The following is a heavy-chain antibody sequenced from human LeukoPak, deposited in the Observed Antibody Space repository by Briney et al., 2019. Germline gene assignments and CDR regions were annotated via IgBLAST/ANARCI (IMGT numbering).Heavy chain of an antibody. Sequence: GGSLRLSCAASGFTFNSYAMSWVRQAPGKGLEWVSAISGSGGSTYYADSVKGRFTISRDNSKNTLYLQMNSLRAEDTAVYYCAKDHEGGYYGSGSSTFDYWGQGTLVTVSS. V-gene: IGHV3-23*01. CDR1: GFTFNSYA. CDR2: ISGSGGST. D-gene: IGHD3-10*01. J-gene: IGHJ4*02. CDR3: AKDHEGGYYGSGSSTFDY.